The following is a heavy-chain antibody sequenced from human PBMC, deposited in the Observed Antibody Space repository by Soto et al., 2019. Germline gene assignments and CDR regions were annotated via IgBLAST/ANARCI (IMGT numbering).Heavy chain of an antibody. Sequence: GASVKVSCKASGGTFSSYTISWVRQAPGQGLEWMGRITPILGIANYAQKFQGRVTITADKSTSTAYMELSSLRSEDTAVYYCARDFPQTPGIAVAGYDAEYFQHWGQGTLVTVSS. CDR1: GGTFSSYT. J-gene: IGHJ1*01. CDR2: ITPILGIA. D-gene: IGHD6-19*01. V-gene: IGHV1-69*04. CDR3: ARDFPQTPGIAVAGYDAEYFQH.